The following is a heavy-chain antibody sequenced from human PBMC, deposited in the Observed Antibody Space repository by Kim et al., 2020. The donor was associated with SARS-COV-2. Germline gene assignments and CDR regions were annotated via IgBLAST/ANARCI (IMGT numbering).Heavy chain of an antibody. V-gene: IGHV3-30*18. CDR3: AKDGGTMIVVATLDY. J-gene: IGHJ4*02. D-gene: IGHD3-22*01. CDR1: GFTFSSYG. Sequence: GGSLRLSCAASGFTFSSYGMHWVRQAPGKGLEWVAVISYDGSNKYYADSVKGRFTISRDNSKNTLYLQMNSLRAEDTAVYYCAKDGGTMIVVATLDYWGQGTLVTVSS. CDR2: ISYDGSNK.